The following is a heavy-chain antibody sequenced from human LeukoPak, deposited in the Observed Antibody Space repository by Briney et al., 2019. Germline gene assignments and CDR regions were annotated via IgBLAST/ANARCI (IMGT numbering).Heavy chain of an antibody. J-gene: IGHJ3*02. D-gene: IGHD6-19*01. V-gene: IGHV5-51*01. CDR2: IYPGDSDT. CDR3: ARKYSSRSAFDI. Sequence: GESLKISCKGSGYSFTSYWIDWVRQMPGKGLEWMGIIYPGDSDTRYRPSFQGQVTISADKSISTAYLQWSSLKASDTAMYYCARKYSSRSAFDIWAKGQWSPSLQ. CDR1: GYSFTSYW.